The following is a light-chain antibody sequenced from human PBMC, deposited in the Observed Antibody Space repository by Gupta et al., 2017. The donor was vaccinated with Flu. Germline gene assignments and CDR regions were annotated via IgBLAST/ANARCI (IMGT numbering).Light chain of an antibody. J-gene: IGLJ1*01. CDR1: SSDVGGYNN. Sequence: QSALTQPASVSGSPGPSITISCTGTSSDVGGYNNVSWYQQHPGKAPKLMIYEVSNRPSGVSNRFSGSKSGNTASLAISGLQAEDEADYYCTSYRSSSALYVFGSGTKVTVL. CDR2: EVS. CDR3: TSYRSSSALYV. V-gene: IGLV2-14*01.